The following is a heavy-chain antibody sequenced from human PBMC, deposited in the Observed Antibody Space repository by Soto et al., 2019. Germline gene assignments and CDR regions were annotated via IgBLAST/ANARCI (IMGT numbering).Heavy chain of an antibody. CDR1: GGSISSSSYY. CDR3: ASWDYDFWSGYYPFDY. CDR2: IYYSGST. D-gene: IGHD3-3*01. Sequence: SETLSLTCTVSGGSISSSSYYLGWIRQPPGKGLEWIGSIYYSGSTYYNPSLKSRVTISVDTSKNQFSLKLSSVTAADTAVYYCASWDYDFWSGYYPFDYWGQGTLVTVS. V-gene: IGHV4-39*01. J-gene: IGHJ4*02.